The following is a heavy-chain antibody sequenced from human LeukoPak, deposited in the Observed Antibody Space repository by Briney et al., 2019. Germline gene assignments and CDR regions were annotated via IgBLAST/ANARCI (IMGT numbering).Heavy chain of an antibody. CDR2: IRYDGTRS. D-gene: IGHD5-18*01. V-gene: IGHV3-30*02. Sequence: GGSLRLSCATSGFSFSNYGMHWVRQAPGKGLEWVTFIRYDGTRSYYAESVKGRLTISRDNAKNSLYLQMNSLRVEDTAVYYCVRDSLVGYGHRYFDCWGQGTLVTVSS. CDR3: VRDSLVGYGHRYFDC. J-gene: IGHJ4*02. CDR1: GFSFSNYG.